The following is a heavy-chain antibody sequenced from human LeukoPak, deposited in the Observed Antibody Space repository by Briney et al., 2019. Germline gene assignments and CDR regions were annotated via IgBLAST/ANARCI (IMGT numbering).Heavy chain of an antibody. CDR3: AKDRDRNMIVVVNAFDI. CDR2: IRYDGSNK. CDR1: GFTFSSYG. Sequence: GGSLRLSCAASGFTFSSYGMHWVRQAPGKGLGWVAFIRYDGSNKYYADSVKGRFTISRDNSKNTLYLQMSSLRAEDTAVYYCAKDRDRNMIVVVNAFDIWGQGTMVTVSS. D-gene: IGHD3-22*01. J-gene: IGHJ3*02. V-gene: IGHV3-30*02.